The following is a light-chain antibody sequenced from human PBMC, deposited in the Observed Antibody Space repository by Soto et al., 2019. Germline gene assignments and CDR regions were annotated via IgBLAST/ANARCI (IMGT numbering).Light chain of an antibody. J-gene: IGKJ1*01. CDR2: GAV. V-gene: IGKV1-12*01. CDR3: QQTHTFPRT. CDR1: QDISNW. Sequence: DVQVTQSPSFVSASEGDRVTITCRASQDISNWLAWYQQKPGKAPRALIYGAVTLQSGVPPTFSGSRSGTEFTLTIDSLQPEDFATYFCQQTHTFPRTFGRGTKV.